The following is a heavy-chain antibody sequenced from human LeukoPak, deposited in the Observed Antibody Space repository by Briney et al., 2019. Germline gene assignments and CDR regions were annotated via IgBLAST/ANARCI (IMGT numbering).Heavy chain of an antibody. CDR1: GYTFTSYG. CDR3: AGRGFTVTTLYVDY. V-gene: IGHV1-18*04. J-gene: IGHJ4*02. CDR2: ISAYNGNT. Sequence: ASVKVSCKASGYTFTSYGISWVRQAPGQGLEWMGWISAYNGNTNYAQKLQGRVTMTRDTSISTAYMELSRLRSDDTAVYYCAGRGFTVTTLYVDYWGQGTLVTVSS. D-gene: IGHD4-11*01.